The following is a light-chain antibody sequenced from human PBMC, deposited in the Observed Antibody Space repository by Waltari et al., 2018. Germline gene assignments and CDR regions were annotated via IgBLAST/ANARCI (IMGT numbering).Light chain of an antibody. V-gene: IGKV3-20*01. Sequence: IVFTPSPGTLSLSPGERATLSCRASPSIGRTLAWYQQKPGQAPRLLIYGASNRATGTPDRFSGSGSGTDFSLTISRLDPADFAVYYCQHYVRLPVAFGQGTTVEIK. CDR3: QHYVRLPVA. CDR2: GAS. J-gene: IGKJ1*01. CDR1: PSIGRT.